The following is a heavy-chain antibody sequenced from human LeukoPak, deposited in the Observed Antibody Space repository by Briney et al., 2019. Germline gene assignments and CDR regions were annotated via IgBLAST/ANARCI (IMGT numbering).Heavy chain of an antibody. CDR1: GGSISSSSYY. J-gene: IGHJ4*02. CDR2: IYYSGST. D-gene: IGHD1-1*01. Sequence: SETLSLTCTVSGGSISSSSYYWGWIRQPPGKGLEWIGSIYYSGSTYYNPSLKSRVTISVDTSKNQFSLKLSSVTAADTAVYYCARHGKYLGCPGFDYWGQGTLVTVSS. CDR3: ARHGKYLGCPGFDY. V-gene: IGHV4-39*01.